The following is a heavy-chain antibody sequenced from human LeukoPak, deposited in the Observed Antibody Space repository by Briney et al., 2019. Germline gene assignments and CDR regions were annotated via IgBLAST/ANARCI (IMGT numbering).Heavy chain of an antibody. D-gene: IGHD4-11*01. V-gene: IGHV4-39*01. J-gene: IGHJ6*02. CDR2: IYYSGSX. CDR1: GGSIXGSXXX. Sequence: SETLSLTCTXXGGSIXGSXXXWXXXXXXXXXGXEWIGSIYYSGSXXXXPSLKSRVTISVDTSKNQFSLKLSSVTAADTAVYYCARHHINFQIDVWGQGTTVTVSS. CDR3: ARHHINFQIDV.